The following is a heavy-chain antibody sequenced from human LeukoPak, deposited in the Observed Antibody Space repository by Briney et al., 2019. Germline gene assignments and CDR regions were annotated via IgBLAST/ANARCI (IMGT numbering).Heavy chain of an antibody. D-gene: IGHD7-27*01. J-gene: IGHJ4*02. CDR1: GFTFSRYW. CDR2: ITSDGSST. V-gene: IGHV3-74*01. CDR3: ARDLAWGAFDY. Sequence: GGSLRLSCAASGFTFSRYWMHWVRQAPGKGLVWVARITSDGSSTYYADSVKGRFTISGDDSKNTLSLQMNSLTVEDTAVYYCARDLAWGAFDYWGQGTLVTVSS.